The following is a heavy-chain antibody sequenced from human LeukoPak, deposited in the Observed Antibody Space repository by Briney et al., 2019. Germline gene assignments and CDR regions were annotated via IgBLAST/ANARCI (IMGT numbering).Heavy chain of an antibody. J-gene: IGHJ5*02. V-gene: IGHV1-2*02. Sequence: ASXKVSCKASGYTFTCYYMHWVRQAPGQGREWMGWINPNSGGTNYAQKFQGRVTMTRDTSISTAYMELSRLRSDDTAVYYCARGSHGDWFDPWGQGTLVTVSS. CDR2: INPNSGGT. D-gene: IGHD4-17*01. CDR3: ARGSHGDWFDP. CDR1: GYTFTCYY.